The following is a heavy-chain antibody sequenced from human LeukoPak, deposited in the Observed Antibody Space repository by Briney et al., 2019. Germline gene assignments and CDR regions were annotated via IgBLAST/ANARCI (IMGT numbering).Heavy chain of an antibody. CDR1: GLTFSDYY. CDR2: ISGSSSHT. J-gene: IGHJ6*02. D-gene: IGHD5-12*01. Sequence: GGSLRLSCVASGLTFSDYYMTWIRQPPGKGLEWISYISGSSSHTNYADSVKGRFTISRDNARNSLYLQMSSLRAEDTAVYYCAREHSGNVPTNYYNGMDVWGQGTTVTVSS. V-gene: IGHV3-11*06. CDR3: AREHSGNVPTNYYNGMDV.